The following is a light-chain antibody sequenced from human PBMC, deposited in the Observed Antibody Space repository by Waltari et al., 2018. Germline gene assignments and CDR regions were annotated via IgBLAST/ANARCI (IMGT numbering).Light chain of an antibody. CDR2: DVT. CDR1: SSDVGVYDY. Sequence: QSALTQPASVSGSPGPSITISCTGTSSDVGVYDYVSWYQQHPGKAPKLMIYDVTNRPSGVSDRFSGSKSGNTASLTISGLQAEDEADYYCTSYTTSSTRVFGTGTKVTVL. V-gene: IGLV2-14*03. CDR3: TSYTTSSTRV. J-gene: IGLJ1*01.